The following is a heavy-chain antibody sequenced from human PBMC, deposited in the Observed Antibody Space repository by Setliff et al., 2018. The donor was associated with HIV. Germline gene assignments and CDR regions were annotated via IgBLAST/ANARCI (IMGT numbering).Heavy chain of an antibody. Sequence: ASVKVSCKASGGTFSSYAISLVRQAPGQGLEWMGAINPSGGSTRYAQKFQGRVTMTRDTSTSTVYMERSSLRSEDTAVYYCARDLSISNPYYDILTGPGVYWGQGTLVTVSS. J-gene: IGHJ4*02. D-gene: IGHD3-9*01. CDR3: ARDLSISNPYYDILTGPGVY. V-gene: IGHV1-46*01. CDR1: GGTFSSYA. CDR2: INPSGGST.